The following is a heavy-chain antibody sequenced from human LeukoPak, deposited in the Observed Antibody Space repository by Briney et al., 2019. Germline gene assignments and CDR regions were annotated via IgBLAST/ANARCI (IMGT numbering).Heavy chain of an antibody. D-gene: IGHD6-13*01. CDR2: IYYSGST. Sequence: PSETLSLTCTVSGGSISSGDYYWSWIRRPPGKGLEWIGYIYYSGSTYYNPSLKSRVTISVDTSKNQFSLKLSSVTAADTAVYYCAREGIAAGGSGDYWGQGTLVTVSS. CDR3: AREGIAAGGSGDY. J-gene: IGHJ4*02. V-gene: IGHV4-30-4*08. CDR1: GGSISSGDYY.